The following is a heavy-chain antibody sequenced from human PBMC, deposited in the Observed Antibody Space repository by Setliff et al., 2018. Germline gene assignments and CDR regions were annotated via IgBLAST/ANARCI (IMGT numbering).Heavy chain of an antibody. CDR3: ARTCSGSGCYAGLES. D-gene: IGHD2-15*01. V-gene: IGHV3-74*01. J-gene: IGHJ4*02. Sequence: LRLSCAASGFTFSDYWMYWVRQAPGKGLVWVSRISRDGSSTAYADSVKGRLTISRDNARNTLYLQMNSLRPEDTAVYYCARTCSGSGCYAGLESWGQGTPVTVSS. CDR2: ISRDGSST. CDR1: GFTFSDYW.